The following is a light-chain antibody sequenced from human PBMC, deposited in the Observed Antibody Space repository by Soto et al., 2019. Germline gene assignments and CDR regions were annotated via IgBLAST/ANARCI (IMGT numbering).Light chain of an antibody. V-gene: IGLV2-14*02. CDR1: SSDVGSYNL. CDR2: EGS. CDR3: AAWDDSLRGV. Sequence: QSVLTQPASVSGSPGQSITISCTGTSSDVGSYNLVSWYQQHPGKAPKLMIYEGSKRPSGVPDRFSGSKSGTSASLAISGLRSEDEADYYCAAWDDSLRGVFGGGTKLTVL. J-gene: IGLJ3*02.